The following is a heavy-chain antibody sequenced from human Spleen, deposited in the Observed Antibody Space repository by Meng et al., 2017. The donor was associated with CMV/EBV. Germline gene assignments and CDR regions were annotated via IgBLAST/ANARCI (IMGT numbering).Heavy chain of an antibody. Sequence: ASVKVSCKASGYTFNSYGISWVRQAPGQGLEWMGWISAYNGNTNYAQKLQGRVTMTTDTSTSTAYMELRSLRSDDTAVYYCARSERRAYYFDYWGQGTLVTVSS. CDR1: GYTFNSYG. V-gene: IGHV1-18*01. CDR2: ISAYNGNT. J-gene: IGHJ4*02. CDR3: ARSERRAYYFDY. D-gene: IGHD1-14*01.